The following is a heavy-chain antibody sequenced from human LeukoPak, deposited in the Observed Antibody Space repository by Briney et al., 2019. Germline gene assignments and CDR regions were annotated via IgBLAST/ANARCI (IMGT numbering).Heavy chain of an antibody. J-gene: IGHJ4*02. V-gene: IGHV3-30*02. D-gene: IGHD3-22*01. CDR1: GFTFSSYG. CDR2: IRYDGSNK. CDR3: AREGNYYDRSFDY. Sequence: GGSLRLSCAASGFTFSSYGMHWVRQAPGKGLEWVAFIRYDGSNKYYADSVKGRFTISRDNSKNTLYLQMNSLRAEDTAVYYCAREGNYYDRSFDYWGQGTLVTVSS.